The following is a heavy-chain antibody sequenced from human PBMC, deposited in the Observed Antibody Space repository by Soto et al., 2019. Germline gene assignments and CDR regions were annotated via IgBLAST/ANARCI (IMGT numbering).Heavy chain of an antibody. D-gene: IGHD6-6*01. CDR3: ASLYSSSPHRGSPSEFDY. J-gene: IGHJ4*02. V-gene: IGHV4-59*08. CDR2: VYYTGST. Sequence: SETLSLTCSASGGSISGSYWSWIRQSPGKGLEWLGYVYYTGSTNYSPSLRSRVSISVDTSKNEFSLRLSSVTAADTAVYYCASLYSSSPHRGSPSEFDYWGQGTLVTVSS. CDR1: GGSISGSY.